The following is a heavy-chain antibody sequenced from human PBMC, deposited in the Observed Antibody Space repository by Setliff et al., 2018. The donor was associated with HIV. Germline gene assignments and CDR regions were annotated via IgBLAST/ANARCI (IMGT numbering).Heavy chain of an antibody. CDR1: GYTFTNYG. Sequence: GASVKVSCKTYGYTFTNYGISWVRQAPGQGLEWTGWIRTYNGNTNYAQKLQGRVTMTTDTSTSTAYMELRSLRSDDTAVYYCARDGWRHVLHGNYYYYFMDVWGKGTTVTVSS. V-gene: IGHV1-18*01. CDR3: ARDGWRHVLHGNYYYYFMDV. D-gene: IGHD2-8*01. CDR2: IRTYNGNT. J-gene: IGHJ6*03.